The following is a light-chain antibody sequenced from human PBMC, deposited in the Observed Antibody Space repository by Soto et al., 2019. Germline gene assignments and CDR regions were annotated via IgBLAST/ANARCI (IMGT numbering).Light chain of an antibody. CDR2: DVS. CDR1: SSDVGGYNY. V-gene: IGLV2-11*01. J-gene: IGLJ2*01. Sequence: QSALTQPRSVSGSPGQSVTISCTGTSSDVGGYNYVSWYQQHPGKAPKLMIYDVSKRPSGVPDRFSGSKSGNTASLTISGLQDAEEDDYYCCSYEGSYSFDVVFGGGTKVTVL. CDR3: CSYEGSYSFDVV.